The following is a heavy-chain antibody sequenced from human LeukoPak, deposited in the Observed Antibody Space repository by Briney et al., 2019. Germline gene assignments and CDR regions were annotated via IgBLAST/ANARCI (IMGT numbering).Heavy chain of an antibody. V-gene: IGHV3-30*04. J-gene: IGHJ4*02. Sequence: GGSLRLSCAASGFTFGSYAMHWVRQAPGKGLEWVAVISFDGRNKYYADSVGGRFTISRDDSKHTLYLQLNSLRTDDTAVYYCVRDSVTTGYYFYYWGQGTLVTVSS. D-gene: IGHD4-17*01. CDR1: GFTFGSYA. CDR3: VRDSVTTGYYFYY. CDR2: ISFDGRNK.